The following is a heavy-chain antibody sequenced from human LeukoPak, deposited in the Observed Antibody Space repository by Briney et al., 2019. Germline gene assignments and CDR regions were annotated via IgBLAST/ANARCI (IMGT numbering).Heavy chain of an antibody. CDR1: GFTFNSHA. CDR2: IYSGGST. V-gene: IGHV3-66*01. J-gene: IGHJ4*02. CDR3: CSTAYYYDSSGPRFQDYFDY. D-gene: IGHD3-22*01. Sequence: GGSLRLSCAASGFTFNSHAMGWVRQAPGKGLEWVSVIYSGGSTYYADSVKGRFTISRDNSKNTLYLQMNSLRAEDTAVYYCCSTAYYYDSSGPRFQDYFDYWGQGTLVTVSS.